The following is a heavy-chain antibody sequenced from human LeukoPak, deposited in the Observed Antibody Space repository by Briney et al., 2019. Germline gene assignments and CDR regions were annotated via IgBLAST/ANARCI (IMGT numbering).Heavy chain of an antibody. D-gene: IGHD2-2*01. CDR2: IIPILGIA. J-gene: IGHJ4*02. Sequence: SVKVSCKASGGTFSSYAISWVRQAPGQGLEWMGRIIPILGIANYAQKFQGRVTITADKSTSTAYMELSSLRSEDTAVYYCARERGAVPAASDYWGQGTLVTVSS. CDR1: GGTFSSYA. CDR3: ARERGAVPAASDY. V-gene: IGHV1-69*04.